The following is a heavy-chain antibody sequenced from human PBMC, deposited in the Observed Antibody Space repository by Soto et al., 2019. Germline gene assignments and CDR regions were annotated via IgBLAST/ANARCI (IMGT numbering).Heavy chain of an antibody. V-gene: IGHV4-39*01. J-gene: IGHJ5*02. CDR1: GGSISSSSYY. CDR3: ASPKIAFYNWFDP. CDR2: IYYSGST. D-gene: IGHD3-3*02. Sequence: SETLSLTCTVSGGSISSSSYYWGWIRQPPGKGLEWIGSIYYSGSTYYNPSLKSRVTISVDTSKNQFSLKLSSVTSADTAVYYCASPKIAFYNWFDPWGQGTLVTVS.